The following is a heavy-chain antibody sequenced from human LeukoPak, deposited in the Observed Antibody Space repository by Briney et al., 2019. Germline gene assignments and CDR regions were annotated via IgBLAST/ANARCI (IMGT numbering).Heavy chain of an antibody. V-gene: IGHV3-23*01. CDR1: GFSFSSNS. CDR3: GKDSYVGVNWFDP. J-gene: IGHJ5*02. D-gene: IGHD1-26*01. CDR2: ISGSGGRT. Sequence: GGSLRLSCAASGFSFSSNSMSWVRQAPGKGLEWVSAISGSGGRTFYADSVKGRFIISRDNSKNMVYLEMNSLRVEDTAVYYCGKDSYVGVNWFDPRGQGTLFTVSS.